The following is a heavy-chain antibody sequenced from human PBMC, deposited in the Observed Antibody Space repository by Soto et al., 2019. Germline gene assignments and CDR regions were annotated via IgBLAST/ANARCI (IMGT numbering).Heavy chain of an antibody. J-gene: IGHJ4*02. CDR3: ARDPQLWVGSGHFYFDY. CDR2: IIPIFGTA. CDR1: GGTFSSYA. V-gene: IGHV1-69*13. D-gene: IGHD3-10*01. Sequence: SVKVSCKASGGTFSSYAISWVRQAPGQGLEWMGGIIPIFGTANYAQKFQGRVTITADESTSTAYMELSSLRSEDTAVYYCARDPQLWVGSGHFYFDYWGQGILVTVSS.